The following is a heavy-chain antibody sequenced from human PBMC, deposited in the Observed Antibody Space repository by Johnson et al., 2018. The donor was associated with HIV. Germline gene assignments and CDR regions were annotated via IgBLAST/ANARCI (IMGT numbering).Heavy chain of an antibody. V-gene: IGHV3-20*04. Sequence: VLLVESGGGVVLPGGSLRLSCATSGFTFGDYGVRWIRPVPGTGLEWVSGISWNGGSPGYADSVKGRFTISRDNAKNSLYLQMNSLRAEDTALYYCARDPPYCTGGVCSDVFDIWGQGTMVTVSS. CDR1: GFTFGDYG. D-gene: IGHD2-8*02. CDR2: ISWNGGSP. CDR3: ARDPPYCTGGVCSDVFDI. J-gene: IGHJ3*02.